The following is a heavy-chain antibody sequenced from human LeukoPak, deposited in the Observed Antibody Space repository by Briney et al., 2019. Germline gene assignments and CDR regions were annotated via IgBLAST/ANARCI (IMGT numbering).Heavy chain of an antibody. CDR3: ARDLHRYSSYYFDY. V-gene: IGHV1-2*02. CDR1: GYTFTGYY. Sequence: GASVKVSCKASGYTFTGYYMHWVRQAPGQGLEWMGWINPNSGGTNYAQKFQGRVTMTRDTSISTAYMELSRLRSDDTAVHYCARDLHRYSSYYFDYWGQGTLVTVSS. D-gene: IGHD5-18*01. CDR2: INPNSGGT. J-gene: IGHJ4*02.